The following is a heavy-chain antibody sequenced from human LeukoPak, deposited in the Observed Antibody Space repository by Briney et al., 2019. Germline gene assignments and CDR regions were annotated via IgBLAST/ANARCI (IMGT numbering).Heavy chain of an antibody. CDR3: ARGGAAARGNNAFDI. D-gene: IGHD6-13*01. V-gene: IGHV4-59*01. CDR2: IYYSGST. Sequence: SETLSLTCTVSGGSISSYYWSWIRQPPGKGLEWIGYIYYSGSTNYNPSLKSRVTISVDTSKNQFSLKLSSVTAADTAVYYCARGGAAARGNNAFDIWGQGTMVTVSS. J-gene: IGHJ3*02. CDR1: GGSISSYY.